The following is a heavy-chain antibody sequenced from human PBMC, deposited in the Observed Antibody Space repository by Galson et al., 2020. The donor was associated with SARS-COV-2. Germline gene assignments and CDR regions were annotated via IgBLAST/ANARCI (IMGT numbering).Heavy chain of an antibody. Sequence: GGSLRLSCVSSVFTVSGNSMSWVRQAPGKGLEWVSVIYSDVIYSDVRTYYTDSVKGRFTISRDKSKNTVFLEMNNLRAEDTAVYYCARDVGSGWYKGSLDIWGQGTMVTVSS. CDR1: VFTVSGNS. CDR2: IYSDVIYSDVRT. V-gene: IGHV3-53*01. CDR3: ARDVGSGWYKGSLDI. J-gene: IGHJ3*02. D-gene: IGHD6-19*01.